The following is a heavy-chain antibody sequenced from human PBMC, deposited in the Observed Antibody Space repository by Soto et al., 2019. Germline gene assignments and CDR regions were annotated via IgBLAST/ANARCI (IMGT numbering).Heavy chain of an antibody. CDR2: ISYDGSNK. J-gene: IGHJ4*02. CDR1: GFTFSDYY. CDR3: AKAPYSSSWTLFDY. Sequence: QVQLVESGGGLVKPGGSLRLSCAASGFTFSDYYMSWIRQAPGKGLEWVAVISYDGSNKYYADSVKGRFTISRDNSKNTLYLQMNSLRAEDTAVYYCAKAPYSSSWTLFDYWGQGTLVTVSS. D-gene: IGHD6-13*01. V-gene: IGHV3-30*18.